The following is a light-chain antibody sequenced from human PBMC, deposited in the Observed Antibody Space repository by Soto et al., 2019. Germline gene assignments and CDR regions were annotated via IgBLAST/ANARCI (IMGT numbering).Light chain of an antibody. Sequence: EILMTQSPATLSVSAGERATLSCRASQSVSSNLAWYQQKPGQAPRLLIYGVSTRATDIPARFSGSGSGTDFTLTISSLEPEDFAVYYCQQRSNWSWTFGQGTKVDIK. J-gene: IGKJ1*01. CDR3: QQRSNWSWT. CDR1: QSVSSN. CDR2: GVS. V-gene: IGKV3-15*01.